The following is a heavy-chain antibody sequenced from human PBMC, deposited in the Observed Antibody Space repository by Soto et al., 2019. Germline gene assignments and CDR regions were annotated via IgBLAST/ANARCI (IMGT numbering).Heavy chain of an antibody. D-gene: IGHD6-13*01. V-gene: IGHV4-59*01. Sequence: SETLSLTCTVSGGSIISYYWSWILQPPWKGLEWIGYIYYTGLSNSNPSLNSRVTMSVDTSKNQFSLKLSSVTAADTAVYYCASHSSHWPFFDFWGQGTLVTVSS. J-gene: IGHJ4*02. CDR3: ASHSSHWPFFDF. CDR2: IYYTGLS. CDR1: GGSIISYY.